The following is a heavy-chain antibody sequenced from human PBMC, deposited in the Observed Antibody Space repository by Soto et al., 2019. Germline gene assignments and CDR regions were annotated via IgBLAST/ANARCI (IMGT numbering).Heavy chain of an antibody. CDR1: GFDFRAYA. Sequence: GGSLRLSCAASGFDFRAYAMGWVRQTPGKGLEWVSGLSGRGDTTDYAESVKGRFTISRDNSKNMFYLQMNGLRVDDTAIYYCAKDIGAAGLYDRWGQGTLVTVSS. CDR3: AKDIGAAGLYDR. CDR2: LSGRGDTT. J-gene: IGHJ5*02. D-gene: IGHD6-13*01. V-gene: IGHV3-23*01.